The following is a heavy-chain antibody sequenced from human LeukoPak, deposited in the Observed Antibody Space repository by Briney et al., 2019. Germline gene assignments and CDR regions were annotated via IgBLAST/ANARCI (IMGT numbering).Heavy chain of an antibody. J-gene: IGHJ4*02. Sequence: SETLSLTCAVYGGSFSGYYWSWIRQPPGKGLEWIGEINHSGSTNYNPSLKSQVTISVDTSKNQFSLKLSSVTAADTAVYYCATHSGSERGDYWGQGTLVTVSS. D-gene: IGHD1-26*01. CDR3: ATHSGSERGDY. CDR1: GGSFSGYY. CDR2: INHSGST. V-gene: IGHV4-34*01.